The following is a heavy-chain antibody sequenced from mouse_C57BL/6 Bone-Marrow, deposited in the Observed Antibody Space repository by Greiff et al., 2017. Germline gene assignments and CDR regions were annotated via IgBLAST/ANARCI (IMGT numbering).Heavy chain of an antibody. CDR3: ARKRDHYGSRNWYFDV. CDR2: INPNNGGT. D-gene: IGHD1-1*01. CDR1: GYTFTDYN. J-gene: IGHJ1*03. Sequence: EVQLQQSGPELVKPGASVKIPCKASGYTFTDYNMDWVKQSHGKSLEWIGDINPNNGGTIYNQKFKGKATLTVDKSSSTAYMELRSLTSEDTAVYYCARKRDHYGSRNWYFDVWGTGTTVTVSS. V-gene: IGHV1-18*01.